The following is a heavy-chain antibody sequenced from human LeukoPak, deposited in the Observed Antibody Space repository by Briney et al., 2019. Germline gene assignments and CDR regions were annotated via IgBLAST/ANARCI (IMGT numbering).Heavy chain of an antibody. J-gene: IGHJ4*02. CDR2: IYYSGST. CDR3: ARYDDETSFDY. CDR1: GGSISSHY. V-gene: IGHV4-59*11. Sequence: SETLSLTCTVSGGSISSHYWSWIRQPPGKGLEWIGYIYYSGSTNYNPSLKSRVTISVDTSKNQLSLKLSSVTAADTAVYYCARYDDETSFDYWGQGTLVTVSS. D-gene: IGHD1-1*01.